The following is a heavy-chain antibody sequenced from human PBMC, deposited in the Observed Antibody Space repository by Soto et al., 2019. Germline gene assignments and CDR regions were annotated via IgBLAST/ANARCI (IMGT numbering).Heavy chain of an antibody. CDR3: ARVQSGYDFAY. V-gene: IGHV1-18*01. Sequence: ASVKVSCKASGYTFTSYGINWARQAPGQGLEWMGWISANNGNTHYAQKLQGRVTMTTDTSTSTAYMELRSLRSDDTAVYYCARVQSGYDFAYWGQGTLVTVSS. J-gene: IGHJ4*02. CDR2: ISANNGNT. D-gene: IGHD5-12*01. CDR1: GYTFTSYG.